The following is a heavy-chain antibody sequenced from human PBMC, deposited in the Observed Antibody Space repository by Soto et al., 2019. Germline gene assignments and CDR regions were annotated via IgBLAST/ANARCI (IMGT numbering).Heavy chain of an antibody. Sequence: ASVKVSCKASGYTFSSYAIPWVRPAPGQRHEWMVCLNAGYGNPKSSQKFQDRATISRDTCASTAYMELTSLRSEDTAVYYCARDTGDGTVDFSRQGTLLTVSS. J-gene: IGHJ4*02. CDR1: GYTFSSYA. V-gene: IGHV1-3*01. CDR2: LNAGYGNP. D-gene: IGHD7-27*01. CDR3: ARDTGDGTVDF.